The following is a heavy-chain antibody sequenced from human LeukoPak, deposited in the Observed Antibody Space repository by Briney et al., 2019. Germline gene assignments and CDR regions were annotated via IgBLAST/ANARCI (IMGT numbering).Heavy chain of an antibody. J-gene: IGHJ4*02. CDR1: GFTFSNYW. V-gene: IGHV3-7*04. CDR3: ARGITMAN. Sequence: PGGSLRLSCAASGFTFSNYWMTGVRQAPGKGLEWVANIKQDGSERDYVDSVKGRFTISRDDAKNSLYLQMNSLRAEDTAVYYCARGITMANWGQGTLVTVSS. D-gene: IGHD3-10*01. CDR2: IKQDGSER.